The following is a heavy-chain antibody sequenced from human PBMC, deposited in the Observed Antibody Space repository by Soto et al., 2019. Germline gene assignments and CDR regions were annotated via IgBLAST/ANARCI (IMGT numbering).Heavy chain of an antibody. CDR1: GFTFSSYG. V-gene: IGHV3-30*03. CDR3: ARDYSSYGPFDY. CDR2: ISYDGSNK. J-gene: IGHJ4*02. D-gene: IGHD5-18*01. Sequence: GGSLRLSCAASGFTFSSYGMHWVRQAPGKGLEWVAVISYDGSNKYYADSVKGRFTISRDNSKNTLYLQMNSLRAEDTAAYYCARDYSSYGPFDYWGQGTLVTVSS.